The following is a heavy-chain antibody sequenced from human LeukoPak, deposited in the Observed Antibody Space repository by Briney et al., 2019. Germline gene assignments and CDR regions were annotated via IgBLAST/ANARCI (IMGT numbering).Heavy chain of an antibody. J-gene: IGHJ4*02. CDR2: INHSGST. V-gene: IGHV4-34*01. CDR3: TRDPFNWSTTGGDY. CDR1: GGSFSGHY. D-gene: IGHD3-9*01. Sequence: SETLSLTCAVYGGSFSGHYWSWIRQPPGKGLEWIGEINHSGSTNYNPSLKSRVTISVDTSKNQFSLKLSSVTAADTAVYYCTRDPFNWSTTGGDYWGQGTLVTVSS.